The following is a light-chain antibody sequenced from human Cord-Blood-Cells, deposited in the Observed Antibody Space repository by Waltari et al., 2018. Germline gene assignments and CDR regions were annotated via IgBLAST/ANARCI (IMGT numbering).Light chain of an antibody. J-gene: IGLJ2*01. CDR2: DVS. CDR3: SSYTSSSTLKV. V-gene: IGLV2-14*01. Sequence: QSALTQPASVSGSPGQSITIPCTGTRRDVGGSNYLSWSQQHPGKAPKLMIYDVSNRPSGVSNRFSGSKSGNTASLTISGLQAEDEADYYCSSYTSSSTLKVFGGGTKLTVL. CDR1: RRDVGGSNY.